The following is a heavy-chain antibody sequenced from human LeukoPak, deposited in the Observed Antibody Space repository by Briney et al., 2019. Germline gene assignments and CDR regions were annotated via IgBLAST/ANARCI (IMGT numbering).Heavy chain of an antibody. CDR3: ARGLIRVPLGDAFDI. D-gene: IGHD3-10*01. J-gene: IGHJ3*02. CDR2: INHSGST. CDR1: GGSFSGYY. V-gene: IGHV4-34*01. Sequence: SETLSLTCAVYGGSFSGYYWSWIRQPPGKGLEWIGEINHSGSTNYNPSLKSRVAISVDTSKNQFSLKLSSVTAADTAVYYCARGLIRVPLGDAFDIWGQGTMVTVSS.